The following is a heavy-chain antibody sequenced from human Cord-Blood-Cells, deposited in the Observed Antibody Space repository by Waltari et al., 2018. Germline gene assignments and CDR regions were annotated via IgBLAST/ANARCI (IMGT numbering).Heavy chain of an antibody. CDR1: GLPFRGSA. J-gene: IGHJ4*02. CDR2: IRSKANSYAT. Sequence: EVQLVESGGGLVQPGGSLKLSCAASGLPFRGSAMHWVRQASGKGLEWVGRIRSKANSYATAYAASVKGRFTISRDDSKNTAYLQMNSLKTEDTAVYYCTDFDYWGQGTLVTVSS. CDR3: TDFDY. V-gene: IGHV3-73*02.